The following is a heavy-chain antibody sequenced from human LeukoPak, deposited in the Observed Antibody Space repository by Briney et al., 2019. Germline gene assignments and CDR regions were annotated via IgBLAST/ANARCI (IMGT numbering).Heavy chain of an antibody. Sequence: SETLSLTCTVSGGSISSSSYYWGWIRQPPWKGLAWIGSIYYSGSTYYNPSLNSRVTISVDTSKNQFSLKLSSVTAADTSVYYCARPDYYDSSGSDAFDIWGQGTMVTVSS. D-gene: IGHD3-22*01. CDR3: ARPDYYDSSGSDAFDI. CDR2: IYYSGST. V-gene: IGHV4-39*01. J-gene: IGHJ3*02. CDR1: GGSISSSSYY.